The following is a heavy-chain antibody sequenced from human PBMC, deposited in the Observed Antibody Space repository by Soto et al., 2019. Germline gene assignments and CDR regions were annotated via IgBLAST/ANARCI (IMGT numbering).Heavy chain of an antibody. V-gene: IGHV4-31*03. CDR1: GGSISSGAYY. CDR3: ARLSYYDSSDFYHFDY. CDR2: VYYSGTT. D-gene: IGHD3-22*01. Sequence: QVQLQESGPGLVKPSQTLSLTCTVSGGSISSGAYYWSWIRQHPGEGLEWIGYVYYSGTTYYNPSLKRRLNISVDTSKHQFSLKLSSVTAADPAVYYCARLSYYDSSDFYHFDYWGQGALVTVSS. J-gene: IGHJ4*02.